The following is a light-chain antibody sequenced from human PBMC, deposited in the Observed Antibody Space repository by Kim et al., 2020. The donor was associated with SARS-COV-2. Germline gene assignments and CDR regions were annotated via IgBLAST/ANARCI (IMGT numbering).Light chain of an antibody. CDR3: QNYDSAPLT. Sequence: ASVGDRVTITCRASQGVSKYLAWYQQRPGKVPKLLIYDTSTLQSGVPSRFSGSGSGTDFTLTISSLQPEDVATYYCQNYDSAPLTFGGGTKVDIK. CDR2: DTS. J-gene: IGKJ4*01. CDR1: QGVSKY. V-gene: IGKV1-27*01.